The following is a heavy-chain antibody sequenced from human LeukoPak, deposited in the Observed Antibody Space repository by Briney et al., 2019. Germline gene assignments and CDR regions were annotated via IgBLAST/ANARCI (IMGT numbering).Heavy chain of an antibody. CDR3: ARYCSSTSCYTGGSFDY. D-gene: IGHD2-2*02. V-gene: IGHV1-18*01. CDR2: ISAYNGNT. J-gene: IGHJ4*02. CDR1: GGTVSSYA. Sequence: ASVKVSCKASGGTVSSYAISWVRQAPGQGLEWMGWISAYNGNTNYAQKLQGRVTMTTDTSTSTAYMELRSLRSDDTAVYYCARYCSSTSCYTGGSFDYWGQGTLVTVSS.